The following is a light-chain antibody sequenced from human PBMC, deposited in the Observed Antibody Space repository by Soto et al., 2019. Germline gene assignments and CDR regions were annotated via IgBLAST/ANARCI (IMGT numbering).Light chain of an antibody. V-gene: IGKV3-20*01. J-gene: IGKJ1*01. CDR1: QSVSSSY. CDR3: QQYGSSPRT. CDR2: DAS. Sequence: EIVLTQSPGTLSLSPGERVTPSCRASQSVSSSYLAWYQQKPGQAPRLLIYDASSRATGIPDRFSGSGSGTDFTLTISRLEPEDFAVYYCQQYGSSPRTFGQGTKVEIK.